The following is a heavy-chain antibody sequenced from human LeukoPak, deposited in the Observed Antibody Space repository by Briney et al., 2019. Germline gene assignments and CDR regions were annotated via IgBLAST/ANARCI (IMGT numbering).Heavy chain of an antibody. Sequence: SGGSLRLSCAASGFTFSDYYMSWIRQAPGKGLEWVSAISGSGGSTYYADSVKGRFTISRDNSKNTLYLQMNSLRAEDTAVYYCAKEGRSGYVYWGQGTLVTVSS. V-gene: IGHV3-23*01. D-gene: IGHD3-22*01. CDR3: AKEGRSGYVY. J-gene: IGHJ4*02. CDR2: ISGSGGST. CDR1: GFTFSDYY.